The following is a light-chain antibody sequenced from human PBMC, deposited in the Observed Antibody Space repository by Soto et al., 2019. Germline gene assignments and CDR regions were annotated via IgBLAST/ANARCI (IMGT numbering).Light chain of an antibody. CDR1: QSVSSN. Sequence: ETVMTQSPATLSVSPGERATLSCRASQSVSSNLAWYQQTPGQAPRLLIFAASTRATAIPARFSGSGSGTEFTLTISSLQSEDFAVYYCQQYNDWPRTFGQGTNLQSK. V-gene: IGKV3-15*01. J-gene: IGKJ2*01. CDR3: QQYNDWPRT. CDR2: AAS.